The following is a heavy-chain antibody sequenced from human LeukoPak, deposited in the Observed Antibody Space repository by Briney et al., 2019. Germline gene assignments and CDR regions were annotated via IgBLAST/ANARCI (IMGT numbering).Heavy chain of an antibody. J-gene: IGHJ5*02. CDR1: GGSISSGSYY. V-gene: IGHV4-61*02. CDR2: TYTSGST. CDR3: ARVEILNWFDP. Sequence: SETLSLTCTVSGGSISSGSYYWSWIRQPAGKGLEWIGRTYTSGSTNYNPSLKSRVTISVDTSKNQFSLKLSSVTAADTAVYYCARVEILNWFDPWGQGTLVTVSS. D-gene: IGHD1-1*01.